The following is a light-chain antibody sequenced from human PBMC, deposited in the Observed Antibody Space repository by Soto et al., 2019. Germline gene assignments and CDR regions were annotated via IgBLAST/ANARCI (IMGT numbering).Light chain of an antibody. Sequence: QSVLTQPASVSGSAGQSLTISCTGTSSDVGGYNYVSWYQQHPGKAPKLMIYDVSNRPSGVSNRFSGSKSGNTASLTISGLQAEDEADYYCSSYTGSTTYAFGIGTKVTVL. CDR3: SSYTGSTTYA. J-gene: IGLJ1*01. V-gene: IGLV2-14*01. CDR1: SSDVGGYNY. CDR2: DVS.